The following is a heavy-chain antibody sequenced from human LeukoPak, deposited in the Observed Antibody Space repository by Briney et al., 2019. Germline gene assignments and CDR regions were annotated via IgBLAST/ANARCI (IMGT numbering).Heavy chain of an antibody. CDR3: ARDHGSGSYYFDY. V-gene: IGHV3-53*05. J-gene: IGHJ4*02. D-gene: IGHD1-26*01. CDR2: IYSGGST. CDR1: GFTVSSNY. Sequence: GGSLRLTCAASGFTVSSNYMSWVRQAPGKGLEWVSVIYSGGSTYYADSVKGRFTTSRDNSKNTLYLQMNSLRAEDTAVYYCARDHGSGSYYFDYWGQGTLVTVSS.